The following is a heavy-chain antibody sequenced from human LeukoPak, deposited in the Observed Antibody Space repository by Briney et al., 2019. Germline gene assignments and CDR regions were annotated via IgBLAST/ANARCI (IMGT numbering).Heavy chain of an antibody. CDR2: IYTSGST. J-gene: IGHJ4*02. CDR1: GGSISSSGYY. D-gene: IGHD3-22*01. CDR3: ARGHGYYYDSSGYYYDY. V-gene: IGHV4-61*02. Sequence: SETLSLTCTVSGGSISSSGYYWGWIRQPPGKGLEWIGRIYTSGSTNYNPSLKSRVTISVDTSKNQFSLKLSSVTAADTAVYYCARGHGYYYDSSGYYYDYWGQGTLVTVSS.